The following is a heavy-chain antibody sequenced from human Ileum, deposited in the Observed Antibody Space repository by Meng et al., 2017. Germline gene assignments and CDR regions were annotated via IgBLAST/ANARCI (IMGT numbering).Heavy chain of an antibody. CDR2: VSNDGNDK. J-gene: IGHJ6*02. CDR1: GFIFRSYA. CDR3: ARDLGAATVSPSWGDSYSCGMDV. V-gene: IGHV3-30*01. Sequence: GESLKISCAVSGFIFRSYAMQWVRQGPGKGLEWVAIVSNDGNDKYYADSVKGRFTISRDNSKNTLYLQMDSLRSEDTAVYYCARDLGAATVSPSWGDSYSCGMDVWGQGTTVTVSS. D-gene: IGHD4-11*01.